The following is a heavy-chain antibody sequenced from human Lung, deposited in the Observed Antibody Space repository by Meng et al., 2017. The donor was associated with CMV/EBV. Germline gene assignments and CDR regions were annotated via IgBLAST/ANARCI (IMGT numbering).Heavy chain of an antibody. D-gene: IGHD4-11*01. Sequence: SCAASGFTFRTYWMSWVRQAPGKGLEWVANIKPDGSEKSYVDYVKGRFTISRENAENSLYLQMNSLRAEDTALYYCAKDVVGAATTYYFDYWGQGPLVTVSS. CDR1: GFTFRTYW. CDR2: IKPDGSEK. J-gene: IGHJ4*02. CDR3: AKDVVGAATTYYFDY. V-gene: IGHV3-7*03.